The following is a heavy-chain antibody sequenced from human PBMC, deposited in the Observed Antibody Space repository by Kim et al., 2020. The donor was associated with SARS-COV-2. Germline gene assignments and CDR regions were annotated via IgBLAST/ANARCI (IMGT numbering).Heavy chain of an antibody. CDR1: GFTFSSYW. V-gene: IGHV3-7*01. CDR3: ARVSGFQGYYYYYYMDV. CDR2: IKQDGSEK. J-gene: IGHJ6*03. D-gene: IGHD3-10*01. Sequence: GGSLRLSCAASGFTFSSYWMSWVRQAPGKGLEWVANIKQDGSEKYYVDSVKGRFTISRDNAKNSLYLQMNSLRAEDTAVYYCARVSGFQGYYYYYYMDVWGKGTTVTVSS.